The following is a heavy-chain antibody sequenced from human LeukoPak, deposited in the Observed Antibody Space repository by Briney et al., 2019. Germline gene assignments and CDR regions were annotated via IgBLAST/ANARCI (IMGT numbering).Heavy chain of an antibody. V-gene: IGHV1-2*02. J-gene: IGHJ4*02. Sequence: ASXXVSCKASGYTFTGYYMHWVRQAPGQGLEWMGWINPNSGGTNYAQKFQGRVTITRDTSISTAYMELSRLRSDDTAVYYCARGGYCSSTSCFRHIDYWGQGTLVTVSS. CDR1: GYTFTGYY. CDR3: ARGGYCSSTSCFRHIDY. CDR2: INPNSGGT. D-gene: IGHD2-2*01.